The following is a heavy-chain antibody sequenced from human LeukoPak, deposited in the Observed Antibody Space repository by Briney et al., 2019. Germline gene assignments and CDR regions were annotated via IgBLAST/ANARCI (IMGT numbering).Heavy chain of an antibody. D-gene: IGHD1-1*01. V-gene: IGHV1-2*02. CDR2: INPNIGGT. CDR3: APGGTGTTTTIFDY. J-gene: IGHJ4*02. CDR1: GFTFTDYY. Sequence: ASVTVSCTASGFTFTDYYMHWVRQAPGQGREWMGWINPNIGGTDYAQNFQGRVTLTRDTSMTTAYMDLSRLTSDDTAVYYCAPGGTGTTTTIFDYWGQGTLVTVSS.